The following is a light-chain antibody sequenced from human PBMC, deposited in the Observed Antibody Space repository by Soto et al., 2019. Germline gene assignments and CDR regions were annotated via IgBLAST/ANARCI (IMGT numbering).Light chain of an antibody. Sequence: EIVLTQSPGTLSLSPGERATLSCSASLSVTNSYLAWYQQKPGQAPRLLIYGASSRATGIPDRFSGSGSGTDFSLTINRLEPEDFAVYYCQQYGISPTFGQGTRLDIK. CDR1: LSVTNSY. J-gene: IGKJ5*01. CDR3: QQYGISPT. CDR2: GAS. V-gene: IGKV3-20*01.